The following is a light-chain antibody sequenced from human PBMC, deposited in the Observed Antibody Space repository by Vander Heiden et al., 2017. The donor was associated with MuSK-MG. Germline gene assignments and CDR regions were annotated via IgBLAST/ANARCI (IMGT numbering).Light chain of an antibody. J-gene: IGKJ1*01. CDR3: QRIYGTHTWT. CDR1: QSISSY. V-gene: IGKV1-39*01. CDR2: AAS. Sequence: DIQMTQSPSSLSASVGDRVTITCRASQSISSYLNWYQQKPGKAPKLLIYAASSLQSGVPSRFSGSGSGTDFTLTISSRQPEDFAAYYCQRIYGTHTWTFGQGTRVEIK.